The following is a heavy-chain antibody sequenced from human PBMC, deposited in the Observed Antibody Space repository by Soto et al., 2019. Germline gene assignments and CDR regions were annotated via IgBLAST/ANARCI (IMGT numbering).Heavy chain of an antibody. CDR2: IYYSGST. V-gene: IGHV4-30-4*01. J-gene: IGHJ4*02. D-gene: IGHD6-19*01. Sequence: KPSETLSLTCTVSGGSISSGDYYWSWIRQPPGKGLEWIGYIYYSGSTYYNPSLKSRVTISVDTSKNQFSLKLSSVTAADTAVYYCARVVQQWLALDYWGQGTLVTVS. CDR1: GGSISSGDYY. CDR3: ARVVQQWLALDY.